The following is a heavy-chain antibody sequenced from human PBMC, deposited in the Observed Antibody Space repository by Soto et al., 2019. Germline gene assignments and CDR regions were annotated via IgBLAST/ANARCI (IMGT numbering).Heavy chain of an antibody. Sequence: SETLSLTCTVSGGSVSSGSYYWSWIRQPPGKGLEWIGYIYYSGSTNYNPSLKSRVTISVDTSKNQFSLKLSSVTAADTAVYYWARESNEVDAFDIWGQGTMVTVSS. J-gene: IGHJ3*02. V-gene: IGHV4-61*01. CDR3: ARESNEVDAFDI. CDR1: GGSVSSGSYY. D-gene: IGHD1-1*01. CDR2: IYYSGST.